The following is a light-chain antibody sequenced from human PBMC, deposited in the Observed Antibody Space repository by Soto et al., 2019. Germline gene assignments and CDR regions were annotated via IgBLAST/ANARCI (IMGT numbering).Light chain of an antibody. CDR3: QQSHSIPYT. CDR2: AAS. Sequence: DIQMTQSPSSLSASVGDRVTITCRASQTISSYLNWYQQKPGKAPKLLIYAASSLQSGVPSRFSGSGSVTDFILTISSLQPEDFATYYCQQSHSIPYTFGQGTKLEIK. V-gene: IGKV1-39*01. CDR1: QTISSY. J-gene: IGKJ2*01.